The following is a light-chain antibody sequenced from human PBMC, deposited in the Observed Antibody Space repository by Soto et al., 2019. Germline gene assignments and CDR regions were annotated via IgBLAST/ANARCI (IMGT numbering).Light chain of an antibody. CDR3: PPYSRAWT. V-gene: IGKV1-5*03. J-gene: IGKJ1*01. CDR2: KAS. Sequence: DIQMTQSPSTLSASVGDRVTINCRASQSISWWLSWYQQQPGKAPKLLIYKASTLDSGLPSRFSGSGSGPEFTLTIIILQPDDIVTCFCPPYSRAWTFGQGAQVDSK. CDR1: QSISWW.